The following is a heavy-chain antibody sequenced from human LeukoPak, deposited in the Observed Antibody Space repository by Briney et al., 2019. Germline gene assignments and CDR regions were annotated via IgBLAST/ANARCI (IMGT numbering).Heavy chain of an antibody. CDR3: ARPRPPDYGDYNPLYYFDY. CDR1: GFTFSSYS. J-gene: IGHJ4*02. D-gene: IGHD4-17*01. CDR2: ISSSSSYI. V-gene: IGHV3-21*01. Sequence: AGSLRLSCAASGFTFSSYSMNWVRQAPGKGLEWVSSISSSSSYIYYADSGKGRFTISKDNAKNSLYLQMNSLRAEDTAVYYCARPRPPDYGDYNPLYYFDYWGQGTLVTVSS.